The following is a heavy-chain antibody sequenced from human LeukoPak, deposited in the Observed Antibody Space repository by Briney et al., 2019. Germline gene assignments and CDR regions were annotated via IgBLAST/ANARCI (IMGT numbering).Heavy chain of an antibody. CDR1: GFTFSSEA. CDR3: ARDNYGDYSWFDP. CDR2: ISPAGGTT. V-gene: IGHV3-23*01. D-gene: IGHD4-17*01. J-gene: IGHJ5*02. Sequence: GGSLRLSCAVSGFTFSSEAMGWVRQLPGGGLEWVSTISPAGGTTYYAESMKGRFTISRDNSKSTLYLQMNSLRAEDTAVYYCARDNYGDYSWFDPWGQGTLVTVSS.